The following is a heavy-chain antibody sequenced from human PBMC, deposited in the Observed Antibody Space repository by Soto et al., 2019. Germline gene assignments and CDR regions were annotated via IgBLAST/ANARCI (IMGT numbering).Heavy chain of an antibody. CDR1: GGTFSSYA. CDR3: ARDRGSGWYDGAFDI. V-gene: IGHV1-69*13. D-gene: IGHD6-19*01. Sequence: GASVKVSCKASGGTFSSYAISWVRQAPGQGLEWMGGIIPIFGTANYAQKFQGRVTITADESTSTAYMELSSLRSEDTAVYYCARDRGSGWYDGAFDIWGQGTMVTVSS. CDR2: IIPIFGTA. J-gene: IGHJ3*02.